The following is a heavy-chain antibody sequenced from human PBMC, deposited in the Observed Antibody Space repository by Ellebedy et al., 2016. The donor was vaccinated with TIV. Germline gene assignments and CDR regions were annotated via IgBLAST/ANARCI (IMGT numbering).Heavy chain of an antibody. CDR1: GASITTYY. CDR3: ARKFLSNHHGFDV. D-gene: IGHD1-14*01. CDR2: VYFSGST. Sequence: MPSETLSLTCTVSGASITTYYLSWIRQPPGKALEWIGYVYFSGSTNYNPSLKSRVTISRYTSKNQFSLKLDSVTAADTAVYYCARKFLSNHHGFDVWGQGTMVTVSS. J-gene: IGHJ3*01. V-gene: IGHV4-59*01.